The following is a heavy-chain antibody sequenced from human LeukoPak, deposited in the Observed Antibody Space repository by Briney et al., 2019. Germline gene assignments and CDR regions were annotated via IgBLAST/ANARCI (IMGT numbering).Heavy chain of an antibody. CDR1: GFTLSTYG. V-gene: IGHV3-23*01. CDR2: ISAGGGGT. CDR3: AKAFYYGSGGYVAFDN. D-gene: IGHD3-22*01. J-gene: IGHJ3*02. Sequence: GGSLRLACAASGFTLSTYGMAWVRQAPGKRLEWVSAISAGGGGTFYADSVKGRFTISRDNSKNTLYLQMNSLRAEDTALYYCAKAFYYGSGGYVAFDNWGQGTMVTVSS.